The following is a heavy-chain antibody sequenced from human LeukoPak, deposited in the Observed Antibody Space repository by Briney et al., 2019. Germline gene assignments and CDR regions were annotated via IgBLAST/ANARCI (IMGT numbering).Heavy chain of an antibody. Sequence: SVKVSCKASGYTFTGFYMHWVRQAPGQGFEWMGWINPNTGGTNYAQKFQGRVTMTRDTPISTAYMELSGLTSDDTAIYYCASYPRYSSSPPFDYWGQGTLVTVSS. CDR1: GYTFTGFY. J-gene: IGHJ4*02. CDR2: INPNTGGT. CDR3: ASYPRYSSSPPFDY. D-gene: IGHD6-6*01. V-gene: IGHV1-2*02.